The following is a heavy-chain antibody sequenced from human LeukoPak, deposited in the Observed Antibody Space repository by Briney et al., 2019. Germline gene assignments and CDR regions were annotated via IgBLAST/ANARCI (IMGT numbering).Heavy chain of an antibody. V-gene: IGHV1-18*01. Sequence: ASLKVSCKASGYTFTSYGISWVRQAPGQGLEWMGWISAYNGNTNYAQKLQGRVTMTTDTSTSTAYMELRSLRSDDTAVYYCARDQDFWSGYSKERYFDYWGQGTLLTVSS. CDR3: ARDQDFWSGYSKERYFDY. CDR2: ISAYNGNT. J-gene: IGHJ4*02. D-gene: IGHD3-3*01. CDR1: GYTFTSYG.